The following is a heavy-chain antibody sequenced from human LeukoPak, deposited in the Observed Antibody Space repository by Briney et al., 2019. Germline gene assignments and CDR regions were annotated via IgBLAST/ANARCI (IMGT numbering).Heavy chain of an antibody. CDR3: ARGTSWYRASPYYYYYYMDV. V-gene: IGHV4-34*01. D-gene: IGHD6-13*01. CDR2: INHSGST. J-gene: IGHJ6*03. CDR1: GGSFSGYY. Sequence: PSETLSLTCAVYGGSFSGYYWSWIRQPPGKGLEWIGEINHSGSTNYNPSLKSRVTISVDTSKNQFSLKLSPVTAADTAIYYCARGTSWYRASPYYYYYYMDVWGKGTTVTVSS.